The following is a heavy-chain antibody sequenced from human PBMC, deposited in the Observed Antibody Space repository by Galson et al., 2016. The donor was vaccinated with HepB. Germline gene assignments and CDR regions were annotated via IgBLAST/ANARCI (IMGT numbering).Heavy chain of an antibody. J-gene: IGHJ3*01. CDR3: ARPFGSGNYDAFDV. CDR1: GYTLTSHA. D-gene: IGHD3-10*01. CDR2: ISAHNGNT. V-gene: IGHV1-18*04. Sequence: SVKVSCKASGYTLTSHAINWVRQAPGQGLEWMGWISAHNGNTKYAQSLQGRVTLTTETSTNTAYMELRSLRSDDTALYYCARPFGSGNYDAFDVWGQGTMVTVAS.